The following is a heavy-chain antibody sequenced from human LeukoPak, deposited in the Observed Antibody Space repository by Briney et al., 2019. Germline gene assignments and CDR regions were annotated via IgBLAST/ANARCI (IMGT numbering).Heavy chain of an antibody. Sequence: PSETLSLTCTVSGGSISSSSYYWGWIRQPPGKGLEWIGSIYYSGSTYYNPSLKSRVTISVDTSKNQFSLKLTSVTAADTAVYYCARVGGGSCHDYWGQGTLVTVSS. CDR3: ARVGGGSCHDY. CDR1: GGSISSSSYY. CDR2: IYYSGST. V-gene: IGHV4-39*01. D-gene: IGHD2-15*01. J-gene: IGHJ4*02.